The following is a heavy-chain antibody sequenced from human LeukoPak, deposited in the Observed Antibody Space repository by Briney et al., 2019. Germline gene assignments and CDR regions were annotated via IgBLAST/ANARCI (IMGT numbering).Heavy chain of an antibody. CDR2: IKSKTDGGTT. CDR3: TSEDRYCSSTSCSTFDY. D-gene: IGHD2-2*01. Sequence: GGSLRLSCAASGFTFSNAWMSWVRQAPGKGLEWVGRIKSKTDGGTTDYAAPVKGRFTISRDDSKNTLYLQMNSLKTEDTAVYYCTSEDRYCSSTSCSTFDYWGQGTLVTVSS. V-gene: IGHV3-15*01. CDR1: GFTFSNAW. J-gene: IGHJ4*02.